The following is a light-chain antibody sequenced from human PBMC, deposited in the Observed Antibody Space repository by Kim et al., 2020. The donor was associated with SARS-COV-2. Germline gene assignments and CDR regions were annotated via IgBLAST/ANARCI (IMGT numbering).Light chain of an antibody. CDR1: SSDVGGYNF. Sequence: QSALTQPRSVSGSPGPSVTISCTGTSSDVGGYNFVSWYQQHPGKAPKVMIYDVSQRPSGVPDRFSGSKSGNTASLTISGLQAEDEADYYCCSYAGSYTVVFGGGTQLNVL. CDR3: CSYAGSYTVV. CDR2: DVS. J-gene: IGLJ2*01. V-gene: IGLV2-11*01.